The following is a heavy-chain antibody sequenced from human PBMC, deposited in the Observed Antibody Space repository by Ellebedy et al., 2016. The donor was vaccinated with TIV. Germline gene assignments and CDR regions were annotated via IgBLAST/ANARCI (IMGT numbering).Heavy chain of an antibody. V-gene: IGHV3-7*03. Sequence: GESLKISCAASGFTFSSYWMSWVRQAPGKGLEWVANIKQDGSEKYYVDSVKGRFTISRDNAKNSLYLQMNSLRAEDTAVYYCAKTYGSGRHFDYWGQGTLVTVSS. CDR1: GFTFSSYW. D-gene: IGHD3-10*01. CDR3: AKTYGSGRHFDY. CDR2: IKQDGSEK. J-gene: IGHJ4*02.